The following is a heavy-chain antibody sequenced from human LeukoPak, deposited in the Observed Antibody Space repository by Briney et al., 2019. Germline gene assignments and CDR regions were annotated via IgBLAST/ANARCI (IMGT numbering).Heavy chain of an antibody. CDR2: IYYSGST. V-gene: IGHV4-39*01. J-gene: IGHJ5*02. CDR1: GGSISSSSYY. D-gene: IGHD3-10*01. CDR3: ARRERFACWFDP. Sequence: PSETLSLTCTVSGGSISSSSYYWGWIRQPPGKGLEWIGSIYYSGSTYYNPSLKSRVTISVDTSKNQFSLKLSSVTAADTAVYYCARRERFACWFDPWGLGTLVTVSS.